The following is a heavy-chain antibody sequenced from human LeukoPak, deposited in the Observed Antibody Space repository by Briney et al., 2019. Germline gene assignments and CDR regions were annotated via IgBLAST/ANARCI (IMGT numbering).Heavy chain of an antibody. CDR1: GGTFSSYA. J-gene: IGHJ4*02. Sequence: ASVKVSCKASGGTFSSYAISWVRQAPGQGLEWMGGIIPIFGTANYALKFQGRVTITTDESTSTAYMELSSLRSEDTAVYYCARHFWSGYYRDYWGQGTLVTVSS. V-gene: IGHV1-69*05. CDR2: IIPIFGTA. D-gene: IGHD3-3*02. CDR3: ARHFWSGYYRDY.